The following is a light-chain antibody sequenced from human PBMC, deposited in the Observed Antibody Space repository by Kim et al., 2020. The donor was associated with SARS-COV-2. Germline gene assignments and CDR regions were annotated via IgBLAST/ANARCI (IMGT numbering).Light chain of an antibody. CDR2: AAS. Sequence: VSVGDRVTFTCRASQGIRDDVGWYQQKSGKAPKLLISAASNLQSGVPSRVSGSGSGTDFTLTISSLQPEDSATYYCLQDYSYPITFGQGTRLEIK. J-gene: IGKJ5*01. CDR3: LQDYSYPIT. V-gene: IGKV1-6*01. CDR1: QGIRDD.